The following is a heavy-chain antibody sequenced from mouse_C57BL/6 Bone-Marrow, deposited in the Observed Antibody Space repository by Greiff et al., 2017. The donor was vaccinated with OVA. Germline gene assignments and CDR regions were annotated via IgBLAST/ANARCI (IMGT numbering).Heavy chain of an antibody. CDR2: IWSGGST. CDR1: GFSLTSYG. V-gene: IGHV2-2*01. Sequence: VMLVESGPGLVQPSQSLSITCTVSGFSLTSYGVHWVRQSPGKGLEWLGVIWSGGSTDYNAAFISRLSISKDNSKSQVFFKMNSLQADDTAIYYCASYYGGGYFDVWGTGTTVTVSS. J-gene: IGHJ1*03. D-gene: IGHD1-2*01. CDR3: ASYYGGGYFDV.